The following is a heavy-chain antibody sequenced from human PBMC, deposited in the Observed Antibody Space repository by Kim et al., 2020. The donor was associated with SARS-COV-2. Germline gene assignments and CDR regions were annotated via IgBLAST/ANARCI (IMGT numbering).Heavy chain of an antibody. Sequence: GGSLRLSCEGSAFTLGDYAMHWVRQAPGKGLEWVSGIVWNTGTIGYAASVKGRFTISRDNAKNSLYLQMDSLRAEDTALYYCGKDLRPGGMDVWDQGTTVTVSS. V-gene: IGHV3-9*01. CDR1: AFTLGDYA. CDR3: GKDLRPGGMDV. CDR2: IVWNTGTI. J-gene: IGHJ6*02. D-gene: IGHD1-1*01.